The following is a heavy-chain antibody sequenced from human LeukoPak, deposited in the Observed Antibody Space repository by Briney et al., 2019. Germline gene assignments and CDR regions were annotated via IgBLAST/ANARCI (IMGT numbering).Heavy chain of an antibody. J-gene: IGHJ4*02. D-gene: IGHD6-19*01. Sequence: PGGSLRLSCAASGFTFSSYWMSWVRQAPGKGLEWVANIKQDGSEKYYVGSVKGRFTISRDNAKNSLYLQMNSLRAEDTAVYYCARDLRIAVASYWGQGTLVTVSS. CDR2: IKQDGSEK. CDR3: ARDLRIAVASY. V-gene: IGHV3-7*01. CDR1: GFTFSSYW.